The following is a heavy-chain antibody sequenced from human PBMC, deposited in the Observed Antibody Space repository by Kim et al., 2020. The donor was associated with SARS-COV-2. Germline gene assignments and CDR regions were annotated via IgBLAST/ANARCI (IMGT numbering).Heavy chain of an antibody. J-gene: IGHJ4*02. D-gene: IGHD3-10*01. V-gene: IGHV4-4*02. CDR1: GGSISSSNW. Sequence: SETLSLTCAVSGGSISSSNWWSWVRPPPGKGLEWIGEIYHSGSTNYNPSLKSRVTISVDKSKNQFSLKLSSVTAADTAVYYCARRRVVRGVISSCFDHWGQGTLVTVSS. CDR2: IYHSGST. CDR3: ARRRVVRGVISSCFDH.